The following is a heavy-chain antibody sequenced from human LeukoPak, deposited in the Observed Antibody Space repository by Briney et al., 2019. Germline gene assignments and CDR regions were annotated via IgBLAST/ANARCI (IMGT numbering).Heavy chain of an antibody. D-gene: IGHD6-13*01. CDR3: ARVRWGSSSWFFDY. Sequence: SETLSLTCTVSGGSISSYYWSWIRQPPGKGLEWIGYIYYSGSTNYNPSLKSRVTISVDTSKNQFSLKLSSVTAADTAVYYCARVRWGSSSWFFDYWGQGTLVTVSS. CDR2: IYYSGST. V-gene: IGHV4-59*01. CDR1: GGSISSYY. J-gene: IGHJ4*02.